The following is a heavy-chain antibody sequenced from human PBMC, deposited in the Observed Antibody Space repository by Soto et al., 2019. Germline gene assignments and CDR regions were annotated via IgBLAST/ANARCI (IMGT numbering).Heavy chain of an antibody. CDR2: INSDGSST. Sequence: EVQLVESGGGLVQPGGSLRLSCAASGFMFSSYWMHWVRQAPGKGLVWVSRINSDGSSTTYADSVKGRFTISRDNAKNTLYLQMNSLRAEDMAVYYCARGYSSSWYGMDVWGQGTTVTVSS. J-gene: IGHJ6*02. CDR1: GFMFSSYW. V-gene: IGHV3-74*01. CDR3: ARGYSSSWYGMDV. D-gene: IGHD6-13*01.